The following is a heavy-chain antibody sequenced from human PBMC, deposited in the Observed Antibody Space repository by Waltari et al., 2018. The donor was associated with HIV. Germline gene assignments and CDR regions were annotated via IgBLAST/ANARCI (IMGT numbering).Heavy chain of an antibody. CDR1: TGYITQSYY. J-gene: IGHJ4*02. CDR2: IYYNGVS. CDR3: VALRTVTGTIDK. V-gene: IGHV4-39*01. D-gene: IGHD6-19*01. Sequence: QLQLQESGPALVKPSETLSLTCTVSTGYITQSYYWGWVRQFPGTGLGWIGSIYYNGVSHYAPSLKSRVALSVDMSKNQFSLTLTAVTAADTSRYFCVALRTVTGTIDKWGQGTLVTVS.